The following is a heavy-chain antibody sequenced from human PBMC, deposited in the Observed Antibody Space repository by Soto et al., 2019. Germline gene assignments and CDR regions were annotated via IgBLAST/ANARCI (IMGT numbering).Heavy chain of an antibody. J-gene: IGHJ4*02. V-gene: IGHV5-10-1*01. Sequence: PGESLKISCKGSGYSFTSYWISWVRQMPGRGLEWMGRIDPSDSYTNYSPSFQGHATISADKSISTAYLQWSSLKASDTAMYYCARAYYYDSSNFDYWGQGTLVTVSS. CDR3: ARAYYYDSSNFDY. D-gene: IGHD3-22*01. CDR1: GYSFTSYW. CDR2: IDPSDSYT.